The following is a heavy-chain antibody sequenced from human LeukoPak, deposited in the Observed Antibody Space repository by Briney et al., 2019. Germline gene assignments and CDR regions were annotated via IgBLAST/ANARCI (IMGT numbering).Heavy chain of an antibody. J-gene: IGHJ4*02. Sequence: ASVKVSCKASGYTFTSYDINWVRQAPGQGLEWMGWINPNSGGTNYAQKFQGRVTMTRDTSISTAYMELSRLRSDDTAVYYCARDLYYYGSGSEWGQGTLVTVSS. CDR3: ARDLYYYGSGSE. CDR2: INPNSGGT. D-gene: IGHD3-10*01. V-gene: IGHV1-2*02. CDR1: GYTFTSYD.